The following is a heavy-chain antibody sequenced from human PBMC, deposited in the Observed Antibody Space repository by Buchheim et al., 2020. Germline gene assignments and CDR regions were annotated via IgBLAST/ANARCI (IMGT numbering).Heavy chain of an antibody. J-gene: IGHJ4*02. CDR2: VSSSGSYI. Sequence: EVQLVESGGGLVKPGGSLRLSCAASGFTFSSYSMNWVRQAPGKGLEWVSSVSSSGSYIDYADSVKGRFTISRDNAKTSLYLQMNSLRVEDTAVYYCARDRGDGGIFDYWGQGAL. V-gene: IGHV3-21*01. CDR3: ARDRGDGGIFDY. CDR1: GFTFSSYS. D-gene: IGHD4-23*01.